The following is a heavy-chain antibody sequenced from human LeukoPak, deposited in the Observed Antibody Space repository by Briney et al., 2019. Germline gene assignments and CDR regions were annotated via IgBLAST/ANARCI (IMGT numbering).Heavy chain of an antibody. CDR3: ARATPDAFDI. CDR2: INPSGGST. CDR1: GYTLTSYY. Sequence: ASETVSCKASGYTLTSYYMHWVGQAPGQGLEWMGIINPSGGSTSYAQKFQGRVTMTRDTSISTAYMELSRLRSDDTAVYYCARATPDAFDIWGQGTMVTVSS. V-gene: IGHV1-46*01. J-gene: IGHJ3*02. D-gene: IGHD5-12*01.